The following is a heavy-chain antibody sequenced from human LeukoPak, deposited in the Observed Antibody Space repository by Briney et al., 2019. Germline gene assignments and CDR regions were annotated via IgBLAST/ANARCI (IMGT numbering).Heavy chain of an antibody. D-gene: IGHD6-25*01. CDR3: AKDRSRERPPPLGY. J-gene: IGHJ4*02. CDR1: GFTFSNYA. Sequence: PGGSLRLSCAASGFTFSNYAMSWVRQAPGKGLEWVSTISGSGDSTYYADSVKGRFTISRDNSKNTLYLQMNGLRAEDTALYYCAKDRSRERPPPLGYWGQGTLVTVSS. CDR2: ISGSGDST. V-gene: IGHV3-23*01.